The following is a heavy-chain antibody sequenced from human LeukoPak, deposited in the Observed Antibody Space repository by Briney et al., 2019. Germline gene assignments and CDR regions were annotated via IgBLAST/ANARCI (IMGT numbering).Heavy chain of an antibody. CDR1: GGSISSGGYY. D-gene: IGHD4-17*01. J-gene: IGHJ4*02. V-gene: IGHV4-31*03. CDR3: ARMYGDYEDYFDY. Sequence: SQTLSLTCTVSGGSISSGGYYWSWIRQHPGKGLEWIGYIYYSGSTYYNPSLKSRVTISVDTSKNQFSLKLSSVTAADTAVYYCARMYGDYEDYFDYWGQETLVTVSS. CDR2: IYYSGST.